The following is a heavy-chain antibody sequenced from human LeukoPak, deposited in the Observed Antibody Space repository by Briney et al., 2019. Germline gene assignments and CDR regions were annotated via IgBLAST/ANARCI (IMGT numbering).Heavy chain of an antibody. Sequence: GGSLRLSCTASGFNFNIHSMSWVRQAPGKGLEWVSSISSSSSYMYYADSVKGRFTISRDNAKNSLYLQMNSLRAEDTAVYYCAREGSSWYPYDYWGQGTLVTVSS. V-gene: IGHV3-21*01. CDR3: AREGSSWYPYDY. CDR2: ISSSSSYM. CDR1: GFNFNIHS. D-gene: IGHD6-13*01. J-gene: IGHJ4*02.